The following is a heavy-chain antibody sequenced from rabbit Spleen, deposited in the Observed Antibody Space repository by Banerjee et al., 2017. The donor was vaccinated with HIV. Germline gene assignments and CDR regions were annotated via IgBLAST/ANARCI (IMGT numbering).Heavy chain of an antibody. D-gene: IGHD8-1*01. CDR3: ARGSGSSFSSYGMDL. CDR2: IETGSSGST. CDR1: GVSFSGSSY. Sequence: QSLEESGGDLVKPGASLTLTCTASGVSFSGSSYICWVRQAPGKGLEWIACIETGSSGSTYSATWAKGRFTISKTSSTTVSLQMTSLTAADTATYFCARGSGSSFSSYGMDLWGQGTLVTVS. J-gene: IGHJ6*01. V-gene: IGHV1S40*01.